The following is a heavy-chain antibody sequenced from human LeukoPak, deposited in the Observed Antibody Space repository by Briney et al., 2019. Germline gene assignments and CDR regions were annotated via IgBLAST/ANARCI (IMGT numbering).Heavy chain of an antibody. CDR2: IRSKAYGGTT. Sequence: PGGSLRLSCTASGFTFGDYAVSWVRQAPGKGLEWVGFIRSKAYGGTTEYAASVKGRFTISRDDSKSIAYLQMNSLKTADTAVYYCTRDRDYYDFWSGFHGHYYYGMDVWGQGTTVTVSS. V-gene: IGHV3-49*04. CDR3: TRDRDYYDFWSGFHGHYYYGMDV. J-gene: IGHJ6*02. D-gene: IGHD3-3*01. CDR1: GFTFGDYA.